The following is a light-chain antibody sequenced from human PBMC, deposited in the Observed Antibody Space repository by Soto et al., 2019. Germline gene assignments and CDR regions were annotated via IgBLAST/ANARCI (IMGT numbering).Light chain of an antibody. Sequence: QSALTQPTSVSATPGQTITISCTGTRSDVGNYDLVSWYQQHPGKAPVMIIYDVSNRPSGVSHRFSGSKSGNTASLTISGLQAEDEADYYCSSYTGTSAPYVLGTGTKVTVL. V-gene: IGLV2-14*02. CDR1: RSDVGNYDL. CDR2: DVS. CDR3: SSYTGTSAPYV. J-gene: IGLJ1*01.